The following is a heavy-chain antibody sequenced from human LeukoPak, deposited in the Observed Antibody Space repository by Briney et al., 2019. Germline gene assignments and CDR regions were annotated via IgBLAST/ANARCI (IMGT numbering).Heavy chain of an antibody. CDR2: IYYSGST. CDR1: GGSISSSSYY. D-gene: IGHD2-8*01. CDR3: ALMYASSWFDP. Sequence: SETLSLTCTVSGGSISSSSYYWGWIRQPPGKGLEWIGGIYYSGSTYYNPSLKSRVTISVDTSKNQFSLKLSSVTAADTAVYYCALMYASSWFDPWGQGILVTVSS. V-gene: IGHV4-39*01. J-gene: IGHJ5*02.